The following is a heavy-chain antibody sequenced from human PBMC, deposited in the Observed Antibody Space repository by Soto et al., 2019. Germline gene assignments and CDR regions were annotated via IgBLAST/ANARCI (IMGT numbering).Heavy chain of an antibody. J-gene: IGHJ4*02. D-gene: IGHD6-13*01. CDR2: IWYDGSNK. CDR1: GFTFSSYG. Sequence: HPGGSLRLSCAASGFTFSSYGMHWVRQAPGKGLEWVAVIWYDGSNKYYADSVKGRFTISRDDSKNTLYLQMNSLRAEDTAVYYCARATLEYSSSWCPGYWGQGTLVTVSS. CDR3: ARATLEYSSSWCPGY. V-gene: IGHV3-33*01.